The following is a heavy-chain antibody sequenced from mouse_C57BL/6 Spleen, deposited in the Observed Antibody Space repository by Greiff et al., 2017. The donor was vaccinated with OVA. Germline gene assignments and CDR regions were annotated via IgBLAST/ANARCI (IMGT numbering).Heavy chain of an antibody. Sequence: EVMLVESGGDLVKPGGSLKLSCAASGFTFSSYGMSWVRQTPDKRLEWVATISSGGSYTYYPDSVKGRFTISRDNAKNTLYLQMSSLKSEDTAMYYCARGSNYVYYAMDYWGQGTSVTVSS. CDR2: ISSGGSYT. V-gene: IGHV5-6*01. J-gene: IGHJ4*01. CDR1: GFTFSSYG. D-gene: IGHD2-5*01. CDR3: ARGSNYVYYAMDY.